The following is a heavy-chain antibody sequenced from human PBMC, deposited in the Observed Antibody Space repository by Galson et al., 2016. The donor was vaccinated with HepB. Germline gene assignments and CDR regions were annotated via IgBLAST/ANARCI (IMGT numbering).Heavy chain of an antibody. V-gene: IGHV3-23*01. D-gene: IGHD6-19*01. Sequence: SLRLSCAASGFTFRNYAFSWVRRAPGTGLEWVSHIDGPTPNTHYADSVRGRFSIYRDNSRDTLYLQMDSLTAEDSAIYYCTTWLSHHFDYWGQGTRVTVSS. CDR3: TTWLSHHFDY. J-gene: IGHJ4*02. CDR1: GFTFRNYA. CDR2: IDGPTPNT.